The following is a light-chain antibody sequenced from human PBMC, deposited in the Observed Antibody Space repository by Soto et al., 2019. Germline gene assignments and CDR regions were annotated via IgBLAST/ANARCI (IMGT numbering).Light chain of an antibody. V-gene: IGKV1-39*01. J-gene: IGKJ5*01. Sequence: DIQLTQSPSSLSASVGDRVNITCRASQNIRTYLNWYQQKPGKAPTLLIYAATTLQSGVPSTFSGSASGTDFSLTISSLQPGDVATYYCQQSYSTLYTFGQGTRLEIK. CDR2: AAT. CDR1: QNIRTY. CDR3: QQSYSTLYT.